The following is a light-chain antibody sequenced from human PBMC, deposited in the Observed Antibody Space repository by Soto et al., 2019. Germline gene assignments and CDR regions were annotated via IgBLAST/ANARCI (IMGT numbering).Light chain of an antibody. V-gene: IGKV1-39*01. CDR2: AAS. Sequence: DIQMTHSPSSLSASVGDRVTITCRASQSISSYLNWYQQKPGKAPKLLIYAASSLQSGVPSRFSGSGSGTDFTLTISSLQPEDFATYYCQQSYSTSGTFGQGTKVDIK. CDR1: QSISSY. J-gene: IGKJ1*01. CDR3: QQSYSTSGT.